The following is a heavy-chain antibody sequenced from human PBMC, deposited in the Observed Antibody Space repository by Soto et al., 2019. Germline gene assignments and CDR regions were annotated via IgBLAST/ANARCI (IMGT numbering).Heavy chain of an antibody. J-gene: IGHJ3*02. D-gene: IGHD3-22*01. CDR2: INPNSGGT. CDR1: GYTFTGYY. V-gene: IGHV1-2*02. Sequence: GASVKVSCKASGYTFTGYYMHWVRQAPGQGLEWMGWINPNSGGTNYAQKFQGRVTMTRDTSISTAYMELSGLRSDDTAVYYCAREGIRITMIVVVTGFAFDIWGQGTMVTVSS. CDR3: AREGIRITMIVVVTGFAFDI.